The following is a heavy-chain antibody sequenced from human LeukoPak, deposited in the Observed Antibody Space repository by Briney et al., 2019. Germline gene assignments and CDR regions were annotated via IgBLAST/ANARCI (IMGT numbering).Heavy chain of an antibody. V-gene: IGHV3-21*01. D-gene: IGHD2-2*01. Sequence: GGSLRLSCAASGFTFSSYSMNWVRQAPGKGLEWVSSISSSISYIYYADSVKGRFTISRDNAKNSLYLQMNSLRAEDTAVYYCAREACSSTSCHPRDYYYGMDVWGQGTTVTVSS. CDR1: GFTFSSYS. J-gene: IGHJ6*02. CDR2: ISSSISYI. CDR3: AREACSSTSCHPRDYYYGMDV.